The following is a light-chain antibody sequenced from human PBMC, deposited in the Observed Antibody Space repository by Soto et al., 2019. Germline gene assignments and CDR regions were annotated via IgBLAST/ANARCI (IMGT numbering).Light chain of an antibody. Sequence: EIVLTQSPGILSLSTGERASVSCGTSQSISSSFLAWYQQKPGQAPRLLIYGASSRATGIPDRFSGTGSETDFTLTISRLEPEHFAVYYCQQYDNSPITFGQGTRLEIK. CDR1: QSISSSF. J-gene: IGKJ5*01. CDR3: QQYDNSPIT. CDR2: GAS. V-gene: IGKV3-20*01.